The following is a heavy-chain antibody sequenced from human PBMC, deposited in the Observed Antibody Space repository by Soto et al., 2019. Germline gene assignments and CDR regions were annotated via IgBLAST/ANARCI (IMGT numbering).Heavy chain of an antibody. Sequence: QVQLQESGPGLVKPWGTLSLTCAVSGGSISSSNWWSWVRQPPGKGLEWIGEIYHSGSTNYNPSLKSRVPISVDTSKTQFSLKLSSVTAADTAVYYCASDYMVRGVMRWFDPWGQGTLVTVSS. CDR2: IYHSGST. CDR3: ASDYMVRGVMRWFDP. D-gene: IGHD3-10*01. V-gene: IGHV4-4*02. J-gene: IGHJ5*02. CDR1: GGSISSSNW.